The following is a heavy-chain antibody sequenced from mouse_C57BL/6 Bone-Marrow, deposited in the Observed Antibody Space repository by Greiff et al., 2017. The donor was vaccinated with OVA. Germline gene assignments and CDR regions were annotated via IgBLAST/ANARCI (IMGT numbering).Heavy chain of an antibody. V-gene: IGHV1-59*01. Sequence: QVQLQQPGAELVRPGTSVKLSCKASGYTFTSYWMYWVKQRPGQGLEWIGVIDPSDSYTNYNQKLKGQVTLSVDTSSRTVYMQIRRLKAEDSAVYYCARPNWATAGVACWGQGALVTVAA. CDR1: GYTFTSYW. CDR3: ARPNWATAGVAC. D-gene: IGHD4-1*01. J-gene: IGHJ3*01. CDR2: IDPSDSYT.